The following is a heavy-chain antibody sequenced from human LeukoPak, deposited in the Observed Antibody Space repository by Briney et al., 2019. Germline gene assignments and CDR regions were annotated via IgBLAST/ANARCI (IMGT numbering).Heavy chain of an antibody. D-gene: IGHD4-23*01. CDR1: GFTFSSDW. J-gene: IGHJ4*02. CDR3: ARVNYGGNLDY. CDR2: ISGDGSTT. V-gene: IGHV3-74*01. Sequence: GGSLRLSCAASGFTFSSDWMHWVRQAPGKGLVWVSRISGDGSTTTYADSVKGRFTISRDNAKNTLYLQMNSLRADDTAVYYCARVNYGGNLDYWGQGTLVTVSS.